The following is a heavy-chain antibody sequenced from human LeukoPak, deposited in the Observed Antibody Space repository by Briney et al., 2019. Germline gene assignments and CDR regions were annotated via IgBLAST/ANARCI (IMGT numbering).Heavy chain of an antibody. D-gene: IGHD2-21*02. Sequence: PGGSLRLSCAASGFTFSSYGMSWVRQAPGKGLEWVSAISGSGGSTYYADSVKGRFTISRDNSKNTLYLQMNSLRAEDTAVYYCAKAGGHIVVVTAIGVVDYWGQGTLVTVSS. V-gene: IGHV3-23*01. J-gene: IGHJ4*02. CDR3: AKAGGHIVVVTAIGVVDY. CDR2: ISGSGGST. CDR1: GFTFSSYG.